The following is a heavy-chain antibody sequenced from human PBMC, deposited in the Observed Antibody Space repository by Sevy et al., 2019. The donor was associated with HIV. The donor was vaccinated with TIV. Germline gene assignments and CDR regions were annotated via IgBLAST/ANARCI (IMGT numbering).Heavy chain of an antibody. V-gene: IGHV3-48*02. CDR1: GFTFSSYS. Sequence: GGSLRLSCAASGFTFSSYSMNWVRQAPGKGLEWVSYISRSSSTIYYADSWKSRFTISRDNAKNSLYLQMNSLRDEDTAVYYCARERKMYDSSGYYFHFDYWGQGTLVTVSS. CDR2: ISRSSSTI. CDR3: ARERKMYDSSGYYFHFDY. J-gene: IGHJ4*02. D-gene: IGHD3-22*01.